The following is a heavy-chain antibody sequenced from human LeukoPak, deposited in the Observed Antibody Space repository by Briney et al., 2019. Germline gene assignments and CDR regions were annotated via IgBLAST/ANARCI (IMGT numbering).Heavy chain of an antibody. V-gene: IGHV4-34*01. J-gene: IGHJ4*02. CDR3: AIQYSSGWYSVDY. D-gene: IGHD6-19*01. Sequence: SETLSLTCAVYGGSFSGYYWSWIRQPPGKGLEWIGEINHSGSTNYNPSLKSRVTISVDTSKNQFSLKLSSVTAADTAVYYCAIQYSSGWYSVDYWGQGTLVTVSS. CDR2: INHSGST. CDR1: GGSFSGYY.